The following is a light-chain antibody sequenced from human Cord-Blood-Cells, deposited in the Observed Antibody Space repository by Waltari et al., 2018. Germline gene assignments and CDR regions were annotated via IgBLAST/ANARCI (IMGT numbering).Light chain of an antibody. CDR2: EIS. V-gene: IGLV2-23*02. J-gene: IGLJ3*02. CDR1: SSHVGCYNL. CDR3: CSYAGSSTLV. Sequence: QSALTQPASVSGSPGQSLTLSRTRTSSHVGCYNLVSCYQQHPGNAPKLLIYEISQRPSGFSNRFSGSKSSNTASLTISGLQAEDEAAYCCCSYAGSSTLVFGGGTKLTVL.